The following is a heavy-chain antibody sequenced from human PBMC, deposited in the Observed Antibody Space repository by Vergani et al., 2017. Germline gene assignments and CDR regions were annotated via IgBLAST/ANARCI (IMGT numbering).Heavy chain of an antibody. D-gene: IGHD2-15*01. Sequence: EVQLVESGGGMVQPGRSLRLSCGASGFKFGDYAMHWVRQAPGKGLEWVSGISWNSGRTDYADSVKGRFIISRDNAKKFLSLIMNSLRPEDTALYYCVRDLDCSPINCYHGSDPWSQGTLVTVSS. CDR3: VRDLDCSPINCYHGSDP. V-gene: IGHV3-9*01. CDR2: ISWNSGRT. J-gene: IGHJ5*02. CDR1: GFKFGDYA.